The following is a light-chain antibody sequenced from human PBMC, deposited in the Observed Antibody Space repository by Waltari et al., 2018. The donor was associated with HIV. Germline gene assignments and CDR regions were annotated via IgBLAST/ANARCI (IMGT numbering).Light chain of an antibody. Sequence: QSALTQPHSVSGSPGQSLTISCTGTSSYVDTFVSWYQHHPGKAPKVIIYDVSKRPSGVPDRFSRSKSGNTAFLTISGLQAEDEADYHCCSHAGNLIFAFGTGTKVTVL. CDR1: SSYVDTF. CDR2: DVS. J-gene: IGLJ1*01. CDR3: CSHAGNLIFA. V-gene: IGLV2-11*01.